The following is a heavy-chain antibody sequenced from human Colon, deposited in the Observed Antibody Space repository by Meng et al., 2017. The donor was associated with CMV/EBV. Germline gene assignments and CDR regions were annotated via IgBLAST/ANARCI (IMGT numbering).Heavy chain of an antibody. CDR2: INPNSGGT. CDR3: ATVSSGYYLYFQH. D-gene: IGHD3-22*01. V-gene: IGHV1-2*02. CDR1: GYTFTGYY. Sequence: VQLGQSGAEVKKPGASVKVSCKASGYTFTGYYMHWVRQAPGQGLEWMGWINPNSGGTNYAQKFQGRVTMTRDTSISTAYMELSRLRSDDTAVYYCATVSSGYYLYFQHWGQGTLVTASS. J-gene: IGHJ1*01.